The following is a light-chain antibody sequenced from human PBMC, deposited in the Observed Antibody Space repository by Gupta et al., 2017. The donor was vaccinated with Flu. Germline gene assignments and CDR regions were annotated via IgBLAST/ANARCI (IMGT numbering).Light chain of an antibody. Sequence: EIVLTQSPATLSSSPGERATLSCRASHGIGTFLAWYQQKPGQAPRLLIYDASKRATAIPGRFSGSGSGTEFTLTISCLEPEDFAIYYCQQRSSWPGTFGGGTKVEIK. J-gene: IGKJ4*01. CDR2: DAS. CDR1: HGIGTF. CDR3: QQRSSWPGT. V-gene: IGKV3-11*01.